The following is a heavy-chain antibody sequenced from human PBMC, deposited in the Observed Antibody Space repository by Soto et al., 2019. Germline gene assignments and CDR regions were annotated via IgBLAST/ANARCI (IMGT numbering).Heavy chain of an antibody. J-gene: IGHJ4*02. Sequence: GGSLRLSCTASGFTFRDYAMNWVRQAPGIGLESVAFIRSNIYGATTEYAASVKGRFTISRDDSKATAYLQMNSLKTEDTGVYFCSRGLAGGSYSDYWGQGALVTV. CDR3: SRGLAGGSYSDY. CDR2: IRSNIYGATT. V-gene: IGHV3-49*04. D-gene: IGHD1-26*01. CDR1: GFTFRDYA.